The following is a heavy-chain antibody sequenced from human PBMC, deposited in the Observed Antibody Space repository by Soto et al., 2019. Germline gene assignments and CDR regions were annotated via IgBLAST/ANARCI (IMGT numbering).Heavy chain of an antibody. J-gene: IGHJ6*02. D-gene: IGHD3-22*01. CDR2: ISAYNGNT. CDR3: ARDRNTMIVVVITDYYYYGMDV. Sequence: ASVKVSCKASGYTFTSYGISWVRQAPGQGLEWMGWISAYNGNTNYAQKLQGRVTMTTDTSTGTAYMELRSLRSDDTAVYYCARDRNTMIVVVITDYYYYGMDVWGQGTTVTVSS. V-gene: IGHV1-18*04. CDR1: GYTFTSYG.